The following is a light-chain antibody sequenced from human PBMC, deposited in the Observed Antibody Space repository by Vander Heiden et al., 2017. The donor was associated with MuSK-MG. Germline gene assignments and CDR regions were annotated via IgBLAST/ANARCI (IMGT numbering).Light chain of an antibody. CDR1: QSISSW. Sequence: DIQMTQSPSTLSASVGDRGTITSRASQSISSWLAWYQQKPGKSPKLLIYKASSLESGVPSSFSGRGSGTEFTLTISSLQPDDFATYYCKQDSDYPSTFGQGTKVEIK. CDR3: KQDSDYPST. J-gene: IGKJ1*01. CDR2: KAS. V-gene: IGKV1-5*03.